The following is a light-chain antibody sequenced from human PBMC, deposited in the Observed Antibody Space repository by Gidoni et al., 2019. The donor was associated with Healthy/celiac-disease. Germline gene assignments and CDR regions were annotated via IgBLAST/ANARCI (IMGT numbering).Light chain of an antibody. CDR3: QQYNNWTMYX. CDR2: GAS. Sequence: EIVMTQSPATLSVSPGERATLSCRASQSVSSNLAWYQQKPGQAPRLLIYGASTRATGIPARFSGSGSGTEFTLTISSLQSEDFAVYYCQQYNNWTMYXFXQGTKLEIK. V-gene: IGKV3-15*01. J-gene: IGKJ2*01. CDR1: QSVSSN.